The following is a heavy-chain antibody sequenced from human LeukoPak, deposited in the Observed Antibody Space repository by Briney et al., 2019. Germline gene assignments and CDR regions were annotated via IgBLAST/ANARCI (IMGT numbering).Heavy chain of an antibody. V-gene: IGHV4-34*01. CDR3: ARGRGQQNDY. CDR1: GGSFSGYY. D-gene: IGHD6-13*01. CDR2: INHSGST. J-gene: IGHJ4*02. Sequence: PSETLSLTCAVYGGSFSGYYWSWIRQPPGKGLEWIGEINHSGSTNYNPSLKSRVTIPVDTSKNQFSLKLSSVTAADTAVYYCARGRGQQNDYWGQGTLVTVSS.